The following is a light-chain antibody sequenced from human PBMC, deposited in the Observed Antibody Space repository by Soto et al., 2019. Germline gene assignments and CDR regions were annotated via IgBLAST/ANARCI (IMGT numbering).Light chain of an antibody. CDR3: QQYGDWPLT. J-gene: IGKJ4*01. CDR1: QSVRSTY. V-gene: IGKV3-15*01. Sequence: EIVMTQSPVTLSVSPGERATLSCRASQSVRSTYLAWYQQKPGQAPRLLIFGVSNRAAGIPARFSGSGSGTEFTLTISRLQSEEFAVYDFQQYGDWPLTFGGGTKVEIK. CDR2: GVS.